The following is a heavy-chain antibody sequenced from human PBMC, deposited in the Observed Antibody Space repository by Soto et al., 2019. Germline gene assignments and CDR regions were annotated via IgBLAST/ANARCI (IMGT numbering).Heavy chain of an antibody. V-gene: IGHV1-3*05. CDR1: GYTFTSYA. D-gene: IGHD6-19*01. J-gene: IGHJ4*02. CDR2: INAGNGNT. CDR3: ARSPGIAVADY. Sequence: QVKLVQSGAEEKKPGASVKVSCKASGYTFTSYAMHWVRHAPGQRLEWMGWINAGNGNTKYSQKCKGRVTITRDTSASTAYMELSSLRYEDTDVYYCARSPGIAVADYWGQGTLVNVSS.